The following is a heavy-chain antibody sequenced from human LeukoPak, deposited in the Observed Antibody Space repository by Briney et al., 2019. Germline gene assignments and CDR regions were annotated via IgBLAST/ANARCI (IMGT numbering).Heavy chain of an antibody. CDR2: IYYSGST. J-gene: IGHJ4*02. CDR3: ARRGYCSGGSGYSFDY. CDR1: GGSISDYY. D-gene: IGHD2-15*01. V-gene: IGHV4-59*08. Sequence: PSETLSLTCTVSGGSISDYYWSWIRQPPGKGLEYIGHIYYSGSTNYNPSLKSRVTILVDTSKNQFSLRLSSVTAADTAIYYCARRGYCSGGSGYSFDYWGQGTLVTVSS.